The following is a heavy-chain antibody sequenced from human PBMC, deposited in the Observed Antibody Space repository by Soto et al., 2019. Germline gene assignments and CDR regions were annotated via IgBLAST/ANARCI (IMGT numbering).Heavy chain of an antibody. CDR2: ISSSGSTI. CDR1: GFTFSSYA. CDR3: ARDLHYGDAFDI. J-gene: IGHJ3*02. D-gene: IGHD3-16*01. V-gene: IGHV3-48*04. Sequence: GGSLRLSCAASGFTFSSYAMSWVRQAPGKGLEWVSYISSSGSTIYYADSVKGRFTISRDNAKNSLYLQMNSLRAEDTAVYYYARDLHYGDAFDIWGQGTMVTVSS.